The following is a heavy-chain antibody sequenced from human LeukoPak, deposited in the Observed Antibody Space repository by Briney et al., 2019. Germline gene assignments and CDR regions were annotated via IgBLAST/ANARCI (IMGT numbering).Heavy chain of an antibody. CDR1: GFTFSSFW. CDR2: IDSDGTNT. Sequence: GGSLRLSCAASGFTFSSFWIHWVRQAPGKGLVWVSRIDSDGTNTNYAESVKGRFTISRDNAKHTVYLQMNSLRAEDTAVYYCARGGNYLLDAFDIWGQGTMVTVSS. D-gene: IGHD4-23*01. J-gene: IGHJ3*02. V-gene: IGHV3-74*01. CDR3: ARGGNYLLDAFDI.